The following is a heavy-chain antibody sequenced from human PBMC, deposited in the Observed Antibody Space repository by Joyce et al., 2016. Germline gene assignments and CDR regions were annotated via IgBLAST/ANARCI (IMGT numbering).Heavy chain of an antibody. CDR2: ISHDAERQ. V-gene: IGHV3-30*18. J-gene: IGHJ1*01. CDR3: AKGALADQLLPPADL. D-gene: IGHD1-1*01. Sequence: QFQLVESGGRVVQPGRSLRLSCRASGFTFNSFAMHWVRQAPGKGRGWVAVISHDAERQFYGESSKGRFTISRDNYKNTLDLQMNSLRVEDTAVYYCAKGALADQLLPPADLWGQGTLVTVSS. CDR1: GFTFNSFA.